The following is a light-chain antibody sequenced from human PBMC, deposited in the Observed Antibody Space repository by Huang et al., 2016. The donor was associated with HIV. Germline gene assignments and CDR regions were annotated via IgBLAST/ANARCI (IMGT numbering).Light chain of an antibody. V-gene: IGKV3-11*01. Sequence: EIVLTQSPATLSLSPGERATLSCRASQSVNTFLAWYQQKPGQAPRLLIDDAANRATGIPARFSGSGSGTDFTLTISSLEPEDFAVYYCQQRSNRPLTCGGGTKVEIK. CDR2: DAA. J-gene: IGKJ4*01. CDR3: QQRSNRPLT. CDR1: QSVNTF.